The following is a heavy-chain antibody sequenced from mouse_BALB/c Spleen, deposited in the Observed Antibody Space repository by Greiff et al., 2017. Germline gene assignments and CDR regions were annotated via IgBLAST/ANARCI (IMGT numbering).Heavy chain of an antibody. J-gene: IGHJ2*01. CDR1: GYTFTSYY. D-gene: IGHD1-1*01. Sequence: VKVVESGPELVKPGASVRISCKASGYTFTSYYIHWVKQRPGQGLEWIGWIYPGNVNTKYNEKFKGKATLTADKSSSTAYMQLSSLTSEDSAVYFCASVGYYGSSYDYWGQGTTLTVSS. V-gene: IGHV1S56*01. CDR3: ASVGYYGSSYDY. CDR2: IYPGNVNT.